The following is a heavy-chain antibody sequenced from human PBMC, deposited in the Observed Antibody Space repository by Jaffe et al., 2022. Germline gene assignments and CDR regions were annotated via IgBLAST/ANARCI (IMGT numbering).Heavy chain of an antibody. D-gene: IGHD6-13*01. J-gene: IGHJ4*02. Sequence: QVQLQESGPGLVKPSQTLSLTCTVSGGSISSGSYYWSWIRQPAGKGLEWIGRIYTSGSTNYNPSLKSRVTISVDTSKNQFSLKLSSVTAADTAVYYCARGSKMNPGYSSSWYFDYWGQGTLVTVSS. V-gene: IGHV4-61*02. CDR2: IYTSGST. CDR1: GGSISSGSYY. CDR3: ARGSKMNPGYSSSWYFDY.